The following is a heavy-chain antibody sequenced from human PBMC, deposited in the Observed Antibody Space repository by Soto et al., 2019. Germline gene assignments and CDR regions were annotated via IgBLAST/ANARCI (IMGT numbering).Heavy chain of an antibody. J-gene: IGHJ3*02. D-gene: IGHD6-19*01. CDR1: GGSISSSSYY. V-gene: IGHV4-39*01. CDR3: ARIDSSGYGSAFDI. Sequence: QLQLQESGPGLVKPSETLSLTCTVSGGSISSSSYYWGWIRQPPGKGLEWIGSIYYSGSTYYNPSLKSRVTISVDTSKNQFSLKLSSVTAADTAVYYCARIDSSGYGSAFDIWGQGTMVTVSS. CDR2: IYYSGST.